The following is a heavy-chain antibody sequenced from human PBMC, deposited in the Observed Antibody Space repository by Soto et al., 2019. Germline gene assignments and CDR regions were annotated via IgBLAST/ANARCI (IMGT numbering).Heavy chain of an antibody. V-gene: IGHV2-26*01. CDR3: ARIPWNDVSSLGWFDP. Sequence: QVTLKESGPVLVKPTETLTLTYTVSGFSLSNARMGVSWIRQPPGKALEWLAHIFSNDEKSYSTSLKSRLTISKDTSKSQVVLTMTNMDPVDTATYYCARIPWNDVSSLGWFDPWGQGTLVTVSS. CDR1: GFSLSNARMG. J-gene: IGHJ5*02. D-gene: IGHD1-1*01. CDR2: IFSNDEK.